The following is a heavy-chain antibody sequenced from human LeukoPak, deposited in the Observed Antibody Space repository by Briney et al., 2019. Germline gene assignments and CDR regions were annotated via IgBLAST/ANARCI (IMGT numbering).Heavy chain of an antibody. CDR3: ARARDSVHCSSTSCYGDQLDY. Sequence: GASVKVSRKASGYTFTSYYMHWVRQAPGQGLEWMGIINPSGGSTSYAQKFQGRVTMTRDMSTSTAYMELSRLRSDDTAVYYCARARDSVHCSSTSCYGDQLDYWGQGTLVTVSS. CDR1: GYTFTSYY. V-gene: IGHV1-46*01. CDR2: INPSGGST. D-gene: IGHD2-2*01. J-gene: IGHJ4*02.